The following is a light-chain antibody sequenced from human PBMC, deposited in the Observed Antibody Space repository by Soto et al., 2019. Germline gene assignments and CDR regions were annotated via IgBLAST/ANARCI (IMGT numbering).Light chain of an antibody. V-gene: IGKV4-1*01. CDR1: QSVLYSSNNKNY. CDR2: WAS. CDR3: QQYYSTRRT. J-gene: IGKJ1*01. Sequence: DIVMTQSPDSLAVSLGERATINCKSSQSVLYSSNNKNYLAWYQQKPGQPPKLLIYWASTRESGVPDRFSGSGSGTDFTLTISSLQAEDGAVYYCQQYYSTRRTFGRGTKVEIK.